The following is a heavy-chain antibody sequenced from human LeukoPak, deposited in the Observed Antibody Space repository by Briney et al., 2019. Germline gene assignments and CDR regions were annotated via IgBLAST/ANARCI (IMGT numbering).Heavy chain of an antibody. V-gene: IGHV1-2*06. D-gene: IGHD2-21*02. CDR3: ARDMGGEHIAVVTASYYFDY. CDR1: GYTFTGYY. Sequence: ASVKVSCKASGYTFTGYYMHWVRQAPGQGLEWMGRINPNSGGTNYAQKFQGRVTMTRDTSISTAYMELSRLRSDDTAVYYCARDMGGEHIAVVTASYYFDYWGQGTLVTVSS. CDR2: INPNSGGT. J-gene: IGHJ4*02.